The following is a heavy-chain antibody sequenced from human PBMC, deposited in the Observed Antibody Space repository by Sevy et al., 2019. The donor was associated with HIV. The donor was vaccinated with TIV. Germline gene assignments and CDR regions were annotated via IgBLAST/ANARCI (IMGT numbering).Heavy chain of an antibody. Sequence: ASVKVSCKASGYTFTSYGISWARQAPGQGLEWMGWISVYNGNTNYAQKLQARVTMTTDTSTSTAYMVLRSLRSDDTAVYYCARAGYYSGFYDILTGLDYWGQGTLVTVSS. J-gene: IGHJ4*02. CDR2: ISVYNGNT. CDR3: ARAGYYSGFYDILTGLDY. D-gene: IGHD3-9*01. V-gene: IGHV1-18*01. CDR1: GYTFTSYG.